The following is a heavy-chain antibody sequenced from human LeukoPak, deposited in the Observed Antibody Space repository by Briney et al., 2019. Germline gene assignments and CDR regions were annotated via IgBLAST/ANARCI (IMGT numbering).Heavy chain of an antibody. Sequence: SETLSLTCTVSGGSISSSSYYWGWIRQPPGKGLEWIGSIYYSGSTYYNPSLKSRVTISVDTSKNQFSLKLSSVTAADTAVYYCASRYDYSNYIGYWGQGTLVTVSS. D-gene: IGHD4-11*01. CDR1: GGSISSSSYY. CDR2: IYYSGST. J-gene: IGHJ4*02. V-gene: IGHV4-39*01. CDR3: ASRYDYSNYIGY.